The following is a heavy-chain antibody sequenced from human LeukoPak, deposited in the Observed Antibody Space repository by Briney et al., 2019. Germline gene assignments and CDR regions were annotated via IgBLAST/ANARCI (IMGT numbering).Heavy chain of an antibody. D-gene: IGHD3-16*01. CDR2: IGGRGGST. CDR3: GKEGGA. V-gene: IGHV3-23*01. Sequence: GGSLRLSCAASGFRFSDFTVTWVRQAPGKGPEWVSAIGGRGGSTYYADSVGGRFTISRDNSKDMVYLQMNSLKVEDTATYYCGKEGGAWGQGTKVTVSS. CDR1: GFRFSDFT. J-gene: IGHJ5*02.